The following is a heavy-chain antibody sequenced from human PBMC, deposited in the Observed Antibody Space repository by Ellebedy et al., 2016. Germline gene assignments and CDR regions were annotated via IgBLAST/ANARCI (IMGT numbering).Heavy chain of an antibody. V-gene: IGHV3-7*01. CDR3: ARVVVTQPGGYFDY. J-gene: IGHJ4*02. CDR1: GFTFSSYW. D-gene: IGHD4-23*01. CDR2: IKQDGSEK. Sequence: GGSLRLXXAASGFTFSSYWMSWVRQAPGKGLEWVANIKQDGSEKYYVDSVKGRFTISRDNAKNSLYLQMNSLRAEDTAVYYCARVVVTQPGGYFDYWGQGTLVTVSS.